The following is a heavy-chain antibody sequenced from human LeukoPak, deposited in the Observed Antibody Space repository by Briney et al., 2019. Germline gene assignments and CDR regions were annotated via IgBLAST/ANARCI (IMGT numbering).Heavy chain of an antibody. Sequence: PGGSLRLSCAASGFSSSDQYMDWVRQAPGKGLEWVGRTIDKDHRYTTQYATSVKGRFTISRDDSENSLYLQMNAVKTEDTAMYYRVIRTFAAFTLWGQGTMVTVSA. D-gene: IGHD3-9*01. CDR2: TIDKDHRYTT. CDR3: VIRTFAAFTL. V-gene: IGHV3-72*01. J-gene: IGHJ3*01. CDR1: GFSSSDQY.